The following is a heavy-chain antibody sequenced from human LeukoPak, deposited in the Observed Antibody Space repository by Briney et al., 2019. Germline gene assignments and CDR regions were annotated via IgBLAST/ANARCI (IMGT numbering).Heavy chain of an antibody. CDR1: GFTFITYG. Sequence: GGSLRLSCAASGFTFITYGMHWVRQAPGEGLEWVSGIYGRGETYYADSVKGRFTISRDNSKNTVYLQLRSLRAEDTAVYYCARDLRGPFDYWGQGTLVTVSS. CDR3: ARDLRGPFDY. V-gene: IGHV3-53*01. J-gene: IGHJ4*02. CDR2: IYGRGET.